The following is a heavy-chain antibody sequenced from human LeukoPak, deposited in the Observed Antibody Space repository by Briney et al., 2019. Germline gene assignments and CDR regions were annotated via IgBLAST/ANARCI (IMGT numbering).Heavy chain of an antibody. CDR3: ARQSGQYYDFWSGYYSPLDY. CDR1: GGTFSSYA. V-gene: IGHV5-51*01. D-gene: IGHD3-3*01. Sequence: KVSCKASGGTFSSYAISWVRQMPGKGLEWMGIIYPGDSDTRYSPSFQGQVTISADKSISTAYLQWSSLKASDTAMYYCARQSGQYYDFWSGYYSPLDYRGQGTLVTVSS. CDR2: IYPGDSDT. J-gene: IGHJ4*02.